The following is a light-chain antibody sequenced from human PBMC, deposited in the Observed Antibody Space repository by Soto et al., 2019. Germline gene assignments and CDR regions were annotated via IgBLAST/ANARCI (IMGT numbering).Light chain of an antibody. CDR1: QVISSW. V-gene: IGKV1-12*01. Sequence: QMTQSPSSVSASVGDSVTITCRASQVISSWLAWYQVKPGKAPKLLIYGASNRESGVPSRFSASESGTLFTLTINSLQPEDFVTYYCQQASSFPLTFGGGTTVEI. CDR2: GAS. CDR3: QQASSFPLT. J-gene: IGKJ4*01.